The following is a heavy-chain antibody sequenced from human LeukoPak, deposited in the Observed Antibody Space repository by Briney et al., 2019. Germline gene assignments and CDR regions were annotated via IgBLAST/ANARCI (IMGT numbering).Heavy chain of an antibody. J-gene: IGHJ6*03. CDR2: KDYSGST. CDR3: ARGRGLYSSSWYYYYYYMDV. V-gene: IGHV4-59*12. CDR1: GGSISRYY. Sequence: PSETLSLTCTVSGGSISRYYWSWIRQPPGKGLEWIGYKDYSGSTNYNRSLKSRVTISVDTSKNQFSLKLSSVTAADTAVYYCARGRGLYSSSWYYYYYYMDVWGKGTTVTVSS. D-gene: IGHD6-13*01.